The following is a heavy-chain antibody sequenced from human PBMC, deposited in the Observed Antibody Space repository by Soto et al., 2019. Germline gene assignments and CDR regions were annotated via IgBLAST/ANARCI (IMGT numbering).Heavy chain of an antibody. Sequence: QVQLVQSGPELKKPGSSVRVSCKTSGDTFRTYALSWVRQAPGQGLEWMGGIIPMFGSPTYAERFQDRVTISADESSSTVYMEVRSLRSEDSAVYYCARPPPSRNFYHGLDVWGQGTTVIVSS. CDR3: ARPPPSRNFYHGLDV. V-gene: IGHV1-69*01. CDR1: GDTFRTYA. CDR2: IIPMFGSP. J-gene: IGHJ6*02.